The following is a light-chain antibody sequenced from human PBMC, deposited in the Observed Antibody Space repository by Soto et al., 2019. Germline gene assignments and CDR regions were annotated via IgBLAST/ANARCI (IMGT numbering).Light chain of an antibody. J-gene: IGKJ2*01. Sequence: EIVMTQSPATLSVSPGERATFSCRASQSVSSNLAWYQQKPGQAPRLLIYGASTRATGIPARFSGSGSGTEFTLTISSLQSEDFATYYCQQYYSYSVTFGQGTKVDIK. V-gene: IGKV3-15*01. CDR3: QQYYSYSVT. CDR2: GAS. CDR1: QSVSSN.